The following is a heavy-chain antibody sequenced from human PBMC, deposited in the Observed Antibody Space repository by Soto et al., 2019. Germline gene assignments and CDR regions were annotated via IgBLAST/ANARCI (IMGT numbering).Heavy chain of an antibody. CDR1: GFSISTNS. Sequence: EVHLVESGGGLIQPGGSLRLSCVASGFSISTNSMIWVRQAPGKGLEWISVTFSRDNALYAESVKGRFSISRDDSKNTVYLQMNSLRAEDTAVYYCVRDQGIPVTAWGEGTLVTVSS. V-gene: IGHV3-53*01. CDR2: TFSRDNA. CDR3: VRDQGIPVTA. J-gene: IGHJ4*02. D-gene: IGHD6-19*01.